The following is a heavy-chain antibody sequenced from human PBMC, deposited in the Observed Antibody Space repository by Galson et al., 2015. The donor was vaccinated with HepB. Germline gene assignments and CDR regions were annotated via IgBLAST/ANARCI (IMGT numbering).Heavy chain of an antibody. D-gene: IGHD2-15*01. V-gene: IGHV1-3*01. CDR2: INAGNGNT. CDR3: ARVYVRCSGGSCYYYYGMDV. J-gene: IGHJ6*02. Sequence: SVKVSCKASGYTFTSYAMHWVRQAPGQRLEWMGWINAGNGNTKYSQKFQGRVTITRDTSASTAYMELSSLRSEDTAVYYCARVYVRCSGGSCYYYYGMDVWGQGTTVTVSS. CDR1: GYTFTSYA.